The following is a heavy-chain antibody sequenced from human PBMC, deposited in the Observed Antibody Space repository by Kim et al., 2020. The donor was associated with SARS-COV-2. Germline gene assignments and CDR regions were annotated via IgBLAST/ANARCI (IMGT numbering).Heavy chain of an antibody. CDR3: ARVGTYYDILTGYFDY. J-gene: IGHJ4*02. CDR2: IYYSGST. CDR1: GGSISSGGYY. D-gene: IGHD3-9*01. V-gene: IGHV4-31*03. Sequence: SETLSLTCTVSGGSISSGGYYWSWIRQHPGKGLEWIGSIYYSGSTYYNPSLKSRVTISVDTSKNQFSLKLSSVTAADTAVYYCARVGTYYDILTGYFDYWGQGTPVTVSS.